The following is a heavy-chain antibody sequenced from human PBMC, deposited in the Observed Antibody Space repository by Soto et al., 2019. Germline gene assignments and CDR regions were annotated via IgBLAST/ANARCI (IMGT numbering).Heavy chain of an antibody. J-gene: IGHJ4*02. Sequence: GGSLSLSCAASGFIFSSDWMHWVRQAPGKGLVWVSRINSDGSSTDYADSVKGRFTISRDNAKNTLYLQMNNLRAEDTALYYSARSLTINTLDFWGQGALVTVSS. CDR3: ARSLTINTLDF. CDR2: INSDGSST. V-gene: IGHV3-74*01. CDR1: GFIFSSDW. D-gene: IGHD3-10*01.